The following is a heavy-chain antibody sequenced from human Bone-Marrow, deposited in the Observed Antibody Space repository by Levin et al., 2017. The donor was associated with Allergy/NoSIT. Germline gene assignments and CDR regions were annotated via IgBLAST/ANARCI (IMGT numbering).Heavy chain of an antibody. D-gene: IGHD1-26*01. J-gene: IGHJ6*02. V-gene: IGHV5-51*01. Sequence: GESLKISCKGSGYKFTNYWIAWVRQMPGKGLEWMGIIYPGDSDTRYGPSFQGQVSMSADKSTSTAYLQWTSLKASDTAMYYCARWLVGVTGPRPNSRPNHFHGMDVWGQGTTVTVPS. CDR1: GYKFTNYW. CDR3: ARWLVGVTGPRPNSRPNHFHGMDV. CDR2: IYPGDSDT.